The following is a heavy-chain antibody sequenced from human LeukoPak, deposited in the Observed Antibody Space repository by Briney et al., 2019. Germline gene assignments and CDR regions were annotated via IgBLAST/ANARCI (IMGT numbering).Heavy chain of an antibody. V-gene: IGHV1-2*02. J-gene: IGHJ6*03. Sequence: GASVKVSCKASGYSFTDYYIHWVRQAPGQGVAWMGWINPNSDGTNYAQKFQGRVTMTRDTSISTAYMELSRLRSDDTAVYYCAIMGITMVRDPADMDVWGKGTTVTVSS. CDR3: AIMGITMVRDPADMDV. D-gene: IGHD3-10*01. CDR1: GYSFTDYY. CDR2: INPNSDGT.